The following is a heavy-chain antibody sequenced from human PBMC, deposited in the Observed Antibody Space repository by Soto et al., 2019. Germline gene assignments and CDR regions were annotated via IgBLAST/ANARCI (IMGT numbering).Heavy chain of an antibody. CDR1: GFTFSSYG. V-gene: IGHV3-30*18. J-gene: IGHJ4*02. Sequence: GGSLRLSCAASGFTFSSYGMHWVRQAPGKGLEWVAVISYDGSNKYYADSVKGRFTISRDNSKNTLYLQMNSLRAEDTAVYYCAKDVSSLGEFPLFDYWGQGTLVTVSS. CDR2: ISYDGSNK. D-gene: IGHD3-16*01. CDR3: AKDVSSLGEFPLFDY.